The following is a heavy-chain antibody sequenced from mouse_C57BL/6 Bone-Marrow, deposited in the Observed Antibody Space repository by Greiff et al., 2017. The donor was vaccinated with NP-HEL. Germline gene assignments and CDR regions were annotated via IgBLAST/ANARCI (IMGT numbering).Heavy chain of an antibody. J-gene: IGHJ4*01. CDR2: IYPGDGDT. CDR3: ARGSSVDY. D-gene: IGHD3-2*02. CDR1: GYAFSSSW. Sequence: VQLQQSGPELVKPGASVKISCKASGYAFSSSWMNWVKQRPGKGLEWIGRIYPGDGDTNYNGKFKGKATLTADKSSSTAYMQLSSLTSEDSAVYFCARGSSVDYRGQGTSVTVSS. V-gene: IGHV1-82*01.